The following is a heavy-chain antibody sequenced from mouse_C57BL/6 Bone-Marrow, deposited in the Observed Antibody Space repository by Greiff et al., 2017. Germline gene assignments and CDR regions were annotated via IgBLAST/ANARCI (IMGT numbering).Heavy chain of an antibody. CDR1: GFNIKDYY. J-gene: IGHJ3*01. D-gene: IGHD2-3*01. V-gene: IGHV14-2*01. Sequence: EVQLQQSGAELVKPGASVKLSCTASGFNIKDYYMHWVKQRTEQGLEWIGRIDPEDGETTYAPKFQGKATITADTSSTTAYLQLSSLTSEDTAVYYWAGPDGYYVSLAYWGQGTLVTVSA. CDR3: AGPDGYYVSLAY. CDR2: IDPEDGET.